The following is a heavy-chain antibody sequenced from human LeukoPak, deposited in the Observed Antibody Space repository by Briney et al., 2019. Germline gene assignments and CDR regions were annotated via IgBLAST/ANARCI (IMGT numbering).Heavy chain of an antibody. CDR3: ARVKYSGSPPAFYGMDV. D-gene: IGHD6-13*01. CDR1: GGSISSGGYS. J-gene: IGHJ6*02. CDR2: IYHSGST. Sequence: PSQTLSLTCAVSGGSISSGGYSWSWIRQPPGKGLEWIGYIYHSGSTYYNPSLKSRVTISVDRSKNQFSLKLSSVTAADTAVYYCARVKYSGSPPAFYGMDVWGQGTTVTVSS. V-gene: IGHV4-30-2*01.